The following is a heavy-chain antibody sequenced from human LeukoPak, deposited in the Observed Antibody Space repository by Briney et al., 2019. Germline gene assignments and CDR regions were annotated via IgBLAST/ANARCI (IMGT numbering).Heavy chain of an antibody. CDR2: ISAYNGNT. CDR1: GQTFTGNY. V-gene: IGHV1-18*04. J-gene: IGHJ4*02. CDR3: ARDLTTVTRALSDY. Sequence: GASVKVSCKASGQTFTGNYIHWVRQAPGQGLEWMGWISAYNGNTNYAQKLQGRVTMTTDTSTSAAYMELRSLRSDDTAVYYCARDLTTVTRALSDYWGQGTLVTVSS. D-gene: IGHD4-17*01.